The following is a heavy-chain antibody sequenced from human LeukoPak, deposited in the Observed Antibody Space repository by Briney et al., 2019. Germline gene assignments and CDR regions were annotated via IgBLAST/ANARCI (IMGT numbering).Heavy chain of an antibody. V-gene: IGHV1-69*04. CDR1: GGTCSSYA. D-gene: IGHD1-14*01. J-gene: IGHJ6*02. CDR3: ARYGSKPGYYYGMDV. Sequence: ASVMVSCKASGGTCSSYAISWVRQAPGQGLEWMGRIIPILGIANYAQKFQGRVTITADKSTSTAYMELSSLRSEDTAVYYCARYGSKPGYYYGMDVWGQGTTVTVSS. CDR2: IIPILGIA.